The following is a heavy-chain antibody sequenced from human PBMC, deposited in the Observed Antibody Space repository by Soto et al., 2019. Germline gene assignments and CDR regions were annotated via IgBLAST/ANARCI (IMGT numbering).Heavy chain of an antibody. J-gene: IGHJ4*02. D-gene: IGHD6-19*01. CDR1: GYTFTGYA. V-gene: IGHV1-3*05. Sequence: QVQLVQSGAEEKKPGASVKVSCKASGYTFTGYAMHWVRQAPGQRLEWMGWINAGNGKTKHSQKFQGRVTITRDTSASRAYMELSSLRSEDTAVYYCARAVAVPADFDYWGQGTLVTVSS. CDR3: ARAVAVPADFDY. CDR2: INAGNGKT.